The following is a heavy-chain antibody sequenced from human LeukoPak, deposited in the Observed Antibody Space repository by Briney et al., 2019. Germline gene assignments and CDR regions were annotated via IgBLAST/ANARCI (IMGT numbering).Heavy chain of an antibody. CDR3: ARDPTVTTVF. CDR1: GFTFSTYS. D-gene: IGHD4-17*01. J-gene: IGHJ4*02. Sequence: GGSLRLSCAASGFTFSTYSMNWVRQAPGKGLEWVSYISSSGSTIYYADSVKGRFTISRDNAKNSLYLQMNSLRAEDTAVYYCARDPTVTTVFGGQGTLVTVSS. V-gene: IGHV3-48*01. CDR2: ISSSGSTI.